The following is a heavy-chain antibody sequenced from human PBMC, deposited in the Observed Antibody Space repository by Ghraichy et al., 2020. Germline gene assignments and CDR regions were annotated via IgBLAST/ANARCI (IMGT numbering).Heavy chain of an antibody. CDR3: VRSNGYLDY. CDR2: ISSDERTT. D-gene: IGHD3-22*01. CDR1: GFTFGSSW. V-gene: IGHV3-74*01. J-gene: IGHJ4*02. Sequence: LSLTCAASGFTFGSSWMHWVRQAPGKGLVWVSHISSDERTTNYADSVKGRFTISRDNAKNTLYLHMNSLRAEDTALYYCVRSNGYLDYWGQGTLVTVSS.